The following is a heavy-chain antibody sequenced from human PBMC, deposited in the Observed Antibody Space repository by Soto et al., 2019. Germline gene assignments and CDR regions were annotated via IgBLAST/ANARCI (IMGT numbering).Heavy chain of an antibody. CDR2: IKPNTNGGAI. V-gene: IGHV3-15*01. J-gene: IGHJ4*02. Sequence: EVQLVESGGGFVKPGESLTLSCAASGFTFSSAPMSWVRQAPGKGLEWVGRIKPNTNGGAIDYLAPVKGRFTLSRDDSKNTLYLQMNSLKIEDSALYYCTTPAIPVDGTQPFNYWGQGALVTVSP. CDR1: GFTFSSAP. CDR3: TTPAIPVDGTQPFNY. D-gene: IGHD6-19*01.